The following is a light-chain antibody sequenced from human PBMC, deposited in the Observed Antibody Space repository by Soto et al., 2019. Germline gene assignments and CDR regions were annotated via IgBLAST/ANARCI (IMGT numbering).Light chain of an antibody. J-gene: IGKJ1*01. CDR3: QQRSNWLWT. Sequence: EIVMTQSPATLSVSPGERATLSRRASQSINSYLAWYQQKPGQAPRLLIYDASNRATGIPARFSGSGSGTGFTLTISSLEPEDFAVYYCQQRSNWLWTFGQGTKVDIK. V-gene: IGKV3-11*01. CDR1: QSINSY. CDR2: DAS.